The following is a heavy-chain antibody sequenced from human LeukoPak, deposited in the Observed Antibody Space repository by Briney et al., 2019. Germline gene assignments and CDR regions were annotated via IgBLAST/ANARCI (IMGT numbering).Heavy chain of an antibody. CDR3: ARASYSNPLYYYYYMDV. Sequence: GESLKISCKGSGYSFTSYWIGWVRQMPGKGLEWMGIIYPGDSDTRYSPSFQGQVTISADKSISTAYLQWSSLKASDTAMYYCARASYSNPLYYYYYMDVWGKGTTVTVSS. CDR1: GYSFTSYW. V-gene: IGHV5-51*01. J-gene: IGHJ6*03. D-gene: IGHD4-11*01. CDR2: IYPGDSDT.